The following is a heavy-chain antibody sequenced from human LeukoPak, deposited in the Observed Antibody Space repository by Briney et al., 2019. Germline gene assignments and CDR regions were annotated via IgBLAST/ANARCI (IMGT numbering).Heavy chain of an antibody. J-gene: IGHJ5*02. D-gene: IGHD3-9*01. Sequence: TSETLSLTCTVSGGSISSYYWSWIRQPPGKGLEWIGYIYYSESTNYNPSLKSRVTISVDTSKNQFSLKLSSVTAADTAVYYCASYRYYDILTGWFDPWGQGTLVTVSS. CDR3: ASYRYYDILTGWFDP. CDR1: GGSISSYY. CDR2: IYYSEST. V-gene: IGHV4-59*01.